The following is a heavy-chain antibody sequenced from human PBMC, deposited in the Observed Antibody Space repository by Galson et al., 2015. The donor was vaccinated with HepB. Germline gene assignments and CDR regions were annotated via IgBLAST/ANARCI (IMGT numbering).Heavy chain of an antibody. CDR3: ARDHTVATKNWFDP. D-gene: IGHD4-17*01. J-gene: IGHJ5*02. CDR1: GYKFTNYG. Sequence: SCKASGYKFTNYGINWVRQAPGQGLEWMGWINSYNGNTNYAQKFQGRVTMTTDTSTSTAYMELRSLRSDDTALYYCARDHTVATKNWFDPWGQGTLVTVSS. CDR2: INSYNGNT. V-gene: IGHV1-18*01.